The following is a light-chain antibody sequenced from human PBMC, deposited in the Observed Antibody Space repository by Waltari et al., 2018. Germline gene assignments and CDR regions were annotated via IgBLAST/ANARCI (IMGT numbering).Light chain of an antibody. J-gene: IGKJ1*01. CDR1: QSVTSSY. V-gene: IGKV3-20*01. Sequence: EIVLTQSPGTLSLSPGERATLSCRASQSVTSSYLACYLQKPGQAPRLLIYGASSRATGIPDRFSGSGSGTDFTLTISRLEPEDFAVYYCHQYGTSPETFGQGTKVEIK. CDR3: HQYGTSPET. CDR2: GAS.